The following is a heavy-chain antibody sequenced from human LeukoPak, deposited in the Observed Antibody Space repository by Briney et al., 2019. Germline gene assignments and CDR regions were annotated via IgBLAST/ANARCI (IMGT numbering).Heavy chain of an antibody. CDR3: ARDHVEETYYYYYYGMDV. Sequence: SQTLLLTCAISGDRVSSNSAAWNWIRQSPSRGLEWLGRTYYRSKWYNDYAVSVKSRITINPDTSKNQFSLQLNSVTPEDTAVYYCARDHVEETYYYYYYGMDVWGQGTTVTVSS. CDR2: TYYRSKWYN. V-gene: IGHV6-1*01. J-gene: IGHJ6*02. CDR1: GDRVSSNSAA. D-gene: IGHD3-10*02.